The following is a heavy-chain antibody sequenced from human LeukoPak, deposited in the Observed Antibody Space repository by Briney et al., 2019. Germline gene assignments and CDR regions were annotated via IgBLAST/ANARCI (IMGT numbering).Heavy chain of an antibody. CDR3: ARRGKMTTASHWFDP. D-gene: IGHD4-17*01. CDR1: GYSFSSYW. CDR2: IYPGDSDT. V-gene: IGHV5-51*01. Sequence: GESLKISCKGSGYSFSSYWIAWVRPVPGRGLELMGIIYPGDSDTRYSPSFQGQVTISADKSTTTAYLQWSSLKASDTAMYYCARRGKMTTASHWFDPWGQGTLVTVSS. J-gene: IGHJ5*02.